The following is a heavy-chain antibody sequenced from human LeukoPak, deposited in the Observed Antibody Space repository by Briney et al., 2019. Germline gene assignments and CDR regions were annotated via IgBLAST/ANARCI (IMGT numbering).Heavy chain of an antibody. J-gene: IGHJ6*02. D-gene: IGHD2-15*01. CDR2: IYPGDSDT. CDR1: GYSFTRYW. V-gene: IGHV5-51*01. CDR3: ARHGGSGGSCYSSRVCGMDV. Sequence: GESLKISCKGSGYSFTRYWIGWVRQMPGKGLEWMGIIYPGDSDTRYSASFQGQVTISADKSISTAYLQWSSLKASDTAMYYCARHGGSGGSCYSSRVCGMDVWGQGTTVTVSS.